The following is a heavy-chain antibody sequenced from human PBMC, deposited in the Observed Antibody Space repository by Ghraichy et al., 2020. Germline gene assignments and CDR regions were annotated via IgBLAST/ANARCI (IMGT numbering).Heavy chain of an antibody. CDR1: GFTFSSYG. Sequence: GGSLRLSCAASGFTFSSYGMHWVRQAPGKGLEWVAVIWYDGSNKYYADSVKGRFTISRDNSKNTLYLQMNSLRAEDTAVYYCAREYTGVIGTNYYYYGMDVWGQGTTVTVSS. CDR3: AREYTGVIGTNYYYYGMDV. D-gene: IGHD3-16*02. J-gene: IGHJ6*02. V-gene: IGHV3-33*01. CDR2: IWYDGSNK.